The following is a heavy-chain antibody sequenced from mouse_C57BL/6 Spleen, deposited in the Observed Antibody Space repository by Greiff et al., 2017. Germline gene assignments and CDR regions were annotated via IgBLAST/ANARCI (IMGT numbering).Heavy chain of an antibody. CDR1: GFSFNTYA. CDR3: VRHEIYYYGSSEYFDV. J-gene: IGHJ1*03. Sequence: GGGLVQPKGSLKLSCAASGFSFNTYAMNWVRQAPGKGLEWVARIRSKSNNYATYYADSVKDRFTISRDDSESMLYLQMNNLKTEDTAMYYCVRHEIYYYGSSEYFDVWGTGTTVTVSS. CDR2: IRSKSNNYAT. D-gene: IGHD1-1*01. V-gene: IGHV10-1*01.